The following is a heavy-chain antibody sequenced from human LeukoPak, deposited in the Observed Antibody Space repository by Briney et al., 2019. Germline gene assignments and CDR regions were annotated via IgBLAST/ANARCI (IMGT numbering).Heavy chain of an antibody. CDR1: GGSISSYY. V-gene: IGHV4-59*01. CDR2: IYYSGST. D-gene: IGHD3-9*01. Sequence: SETLSLTCTVSGGSISSYYWSWIRQLPGKGLEWIGYIYYSGSTDYNPSLKSRVTISVDMSKNQFSLKLSSVTAADTAVYYCARARLAGYNINWFDPWGQGTLVTVSS. J-gene: IGHJ5*02. CDR3: ARARLAGYNINWFDP.